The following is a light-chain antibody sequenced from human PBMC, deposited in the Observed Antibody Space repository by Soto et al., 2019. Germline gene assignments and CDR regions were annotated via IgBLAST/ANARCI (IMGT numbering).Light chain of an antibody. CDR1: QSVRSDY. V-gene: IGKV3-20*01. CDR2: GVS. Sequence: EIVLTQSPDTLSLSPGQRATLSCRASQSVRSDYFAWYQQKPGQAPRVIIFGVSTRATGVPDRFSGSGSGTDFTLTISRLEPEDFAVHYCQQFLTFGGGTKVDIK. CDR3: QQFLT. J-gene: IGKJ4*01.